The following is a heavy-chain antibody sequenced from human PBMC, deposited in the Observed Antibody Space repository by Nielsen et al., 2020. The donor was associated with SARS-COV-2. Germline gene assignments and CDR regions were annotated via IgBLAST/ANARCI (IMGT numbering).Heavy chain of an antibody. D-gene: IGHD3-10*01. V-gene: IGHV3-23*01. Sequence: GGSLRLSCAASGFKFTSYTMNWVRQAPGKGLEWVSSISGTGSSTFYEDSVKGRFTISRDNSKNTLYLQMNSLRAEDTALYYCAKDGGAPRNFDYWGQGILVTVSS. CDR1: GFKFTSYT. J-gene: IGHJ4*02. CDR3: AKDGGAPRNFDY. CDR2: ISGTGSST.